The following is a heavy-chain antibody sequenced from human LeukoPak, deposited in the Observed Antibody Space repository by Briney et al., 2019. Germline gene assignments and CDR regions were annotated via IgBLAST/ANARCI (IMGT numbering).Heavy chain of an antibody. Sequence: ASVKVSCKASGYTFTSYYMHWVRQAPGQGLEWVGIINPSGGSTSYAQKFQGRVTMTRDTSTSTVYMEMSRLRSEETAVYYCARDPGSSGWYFGYYFDYSGQGTLVTVSS. J-gene: IGHJ4*02. V-gene: IGHV1-46*01. D-gene: IGHD6-19*01. CDR1: GYTFTSYY. CDR2: INPSGGST. CDR3: ARDPGSSGWYFGYYFDY.